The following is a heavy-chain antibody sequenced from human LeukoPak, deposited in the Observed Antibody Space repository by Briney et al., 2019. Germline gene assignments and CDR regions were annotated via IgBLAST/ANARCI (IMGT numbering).Heavy chain of an antibody. CDR1: GGSFSGYY. D-gene: IGHD5-18*01. CDR2: INHSGST. J-gene: IGHJ4*02. CDR3: ARGRGLWGQLWLKSFYFDY. V-gene: IGHV4-34*01. Sequence: SETLSLTCAVYGGSFSGYYWSWIRQPPGKGLEWIGEINHSGSTNYNPSLKSRVTISVDTSKNQFSLKLSSVTAADTAVYYCARGRGLWGQLWLKSFYFDYWGQGTLVTVSS.